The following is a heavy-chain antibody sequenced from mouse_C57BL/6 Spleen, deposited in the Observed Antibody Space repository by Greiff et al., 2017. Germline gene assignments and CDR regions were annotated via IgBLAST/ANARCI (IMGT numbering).Heavy chain of an antibody. CDR3: ARSGYYAMDY. CDR1: GYTFTSYW. J-gene: IGHJ4*01. CDR2: IDPSDSYT. V-gene: IGHV1-69*01. Sequence: QVQLQQSGAELVMPGASVKLSCKASGYTFTSYWMHWVKQRPGQGLEWIGEIDPSDSYTNYNQKFKGKSTLTVDKSSSTAYMQLSSLTSEDSAVYYCARSGYYAMDYGGQGTSGTVSS.